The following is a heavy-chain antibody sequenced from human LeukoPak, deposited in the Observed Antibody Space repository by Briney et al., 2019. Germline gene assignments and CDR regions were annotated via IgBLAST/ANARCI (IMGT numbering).Heavy chain of an antibody. CDR2: IYYSGST. J-gene: IGHJ6*04. D-gene: IGHD2-15*01. Sequence: PPQTLSLTCTVSGGSISSGGYYWRWIRQHPGKGLEWIGYIYYSGSTYCNPSLKSRLTISVDTSKNQFSLKLSSVTAADTAVYYCARDRVGAATLYYFGMDVWGKGTTVTVCS. V-gene: IGHV4-31*03. CDR3: ARDRVGAATLYYFGMDV. CDR1: GGSISSGGYY.